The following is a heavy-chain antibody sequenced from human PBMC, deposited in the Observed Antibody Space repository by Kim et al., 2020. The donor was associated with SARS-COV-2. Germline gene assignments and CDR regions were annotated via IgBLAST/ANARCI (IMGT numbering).Heavy chain of an antibody. D-gene: IGHD3-3*01. V-gene: IGHV4-59*08. CDR1: GGSISSYY. CDR2: IYYSGST. CDR3: ARLYYDFWSGYRTSYFDC. J-gene: IGHJ4*02. Sequence: SETLSLTCTVSGGSISSYYWSWIRQPPGKGLEWIGYIYYSGSTNYNPSLKSRVTISVDTSKNQFSLKLSSVTAADTAVYYCARLYYDFWSGYRTSYFDCWGQGTLVTVSS.